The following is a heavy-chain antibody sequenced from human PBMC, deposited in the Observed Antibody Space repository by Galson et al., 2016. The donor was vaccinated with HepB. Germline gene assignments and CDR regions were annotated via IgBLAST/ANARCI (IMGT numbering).Heavy chain of an antibody. V-gene: IGHV3-21*01. J-gene: IGHJ3*02. CDR2: ISRGSAYK. CDR1: GFTFRNYH. CDR3: ARPRDNYGHAIDI. Sequence: SLRLSCAGSGFTFRNYHMNWVRQTPGKGLEWVSSISRGSAYKYYADSVKGRFSIFRDNAKNSLYLQMNSLRVVDTAVYYCARPRDNYGHAIDIWGQGTMVTVSS. D-gene: IGHD3-10*01.